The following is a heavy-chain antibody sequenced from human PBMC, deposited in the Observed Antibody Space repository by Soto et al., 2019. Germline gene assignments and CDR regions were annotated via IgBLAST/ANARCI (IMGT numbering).Heavy chain of an antibody. CDR1: GFTFSSYG. J-gene: IGHJ4*02. CDR3: AKDGRSYSVVYYFDY. Sequence: GGSLRLSCAASGFTFSSYGMHWVRQAPGKGLEWVAVISYDGSNKYYADSVKGRFTISRDNSKNTLYLQMNSLRAEDTAVYYCAKDGRSYSVVYYFDYWGQGTLVTVSS. V-gene: IGHV3-30*18. D-gene: IGHD1-26*01. CDR2: ISYDGSNK.